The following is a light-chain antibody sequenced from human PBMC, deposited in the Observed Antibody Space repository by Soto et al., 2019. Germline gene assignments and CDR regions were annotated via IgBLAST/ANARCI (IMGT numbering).Light chain of an antibody. CDR1: QGSSSY. CDR3: QRLNSYPRT. J-gene: IGKJ1*01. CDR2: AAS. Sequence: DIQLTQSPSFLSASVGDRVTITCRASQGSSSYLAWHQQKPGKAPKLLIYAASTLQSGVPSRFSGSGSGTEFTLTISSLQLEDFATYYCQRLNSYPRTFGQGTKVEIK. V-gene: IGKV1-9*01.